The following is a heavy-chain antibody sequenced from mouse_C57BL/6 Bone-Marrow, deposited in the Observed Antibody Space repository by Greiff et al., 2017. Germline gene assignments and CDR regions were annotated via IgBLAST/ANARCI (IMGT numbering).Heavy chain of an antibody. V-gene: IGHV5-4*01. CDR1: GFTFSSYA. D-gene: IGHD1-1*01. Sequence: EVQLVESGGGLVKPGGSLKLSCAASGFTFSSYAMSWVRQTPEKRLEWVATISDGGSYTYYPDNVKGRFTISRDNAKNNLYLQMSHLKSEDTAMYYCARDLTYYGSSYYYWGQGTTLTVSS. J-gene: IGHJ2*01. CDR2: ISDGGSYT. CDR3: ARDLTYYGSSYYY.